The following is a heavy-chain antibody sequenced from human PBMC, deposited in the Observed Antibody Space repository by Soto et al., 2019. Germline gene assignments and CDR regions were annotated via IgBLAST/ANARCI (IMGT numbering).Heavy chain of an antibody. CDR2: INPNSGGT. J-gene: IGHJ4*02. V-gene: IGHV1-2*04. CDR3: ARVTAMGKYYFDY. CDR1: GYTFTGYY. Sequence: QVQLVQSGAEVKKPGASVKVSCKASGYTFTGYYMHWVRQAPGQGLEWMGLINPNSGGTNYAQKFQGWVTMTRDTSISTAYMELSRLRSDDTAVYYCARVTAMGKYYFDYWGQGTLVTVSS. D-gene: IGHD5-18*01.